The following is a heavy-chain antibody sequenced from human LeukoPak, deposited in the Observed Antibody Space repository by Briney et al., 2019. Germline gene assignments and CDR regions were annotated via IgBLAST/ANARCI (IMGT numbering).Heavy chain of an antibody. V-gene: IGHV1-18*01. D-gene: IGHD6-19*01. CDR3: AREIAVAGNNWFDP. CDR2: ISAYIGNT. CDR1: GYTFTRDG. J-gene: IGHJ5*02. Sequence: ASVKVSCKASGYTFTRDGISWVRQAPGQGLEWMGGISAYIGNTNYAQTLQVGVTMTTYAATGADYMELRSLRYDDTAVYYCAREIAVAGNNWFDPWGQGTLVSVSS.